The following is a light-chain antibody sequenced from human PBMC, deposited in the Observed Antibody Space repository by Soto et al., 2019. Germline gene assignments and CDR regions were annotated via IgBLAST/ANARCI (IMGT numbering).Light chain of an antibody. Sequence: QSALTQPRSASGSPGQSVTISCTGTSSDVGGYNYVSWYQQHQGKAPKLMIYEVTKRPSGVPDRFSGSKSGNTASLTVSGLQAEDEADYYCSSYAGSNNLLFGGGTKLTVL. CDR3: SSYAGSNNLL. J-gene: IGLJ2*01. V-gene: IGLV2-8*01. CDR2: EVT. CDR1: SSDVGGYNY.